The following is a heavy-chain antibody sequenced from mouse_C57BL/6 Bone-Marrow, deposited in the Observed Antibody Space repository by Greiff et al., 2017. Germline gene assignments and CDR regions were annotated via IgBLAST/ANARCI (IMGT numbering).Heavy chain of an antibody. D-gene: IGHD4-1*01. CDR2: ILPGSGST. CDR3: ARTGAWKYYARDY. Sequence: QVQLQQSGAELMKPGASVKLSCKATGYTFTGSWIEWVKQRPGHGLEWIGEILPGSGSTNYNETFKGKATLTADTSSNTSYMHLRSLTPEDSASYDCARTGAWKYYARDYWGQGTSVTVSS. CDR1: GYTFTGSW. J-gene: IGHJ4*01. V-gene: IGHV1-9*01.